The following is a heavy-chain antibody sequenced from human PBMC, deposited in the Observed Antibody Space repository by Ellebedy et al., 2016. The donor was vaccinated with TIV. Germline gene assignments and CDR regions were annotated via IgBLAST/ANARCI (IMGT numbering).Heavy chain of an antibody. CDR2: ISSSSAYI. Sequence: GGSLRLSXAASGFIFTAYSMNWVRQAPGKGLEWVSSISSSSAYIYYSDSVKGRFTISRDNAKNSMYLQMDSLRAEDTAVYYCARDILGSSPDYWGQGTLVTVSS. J-gene: IGHJ4*02. D-gene: IGHD3-10*01. CDR3: ARDILGSSPDY. V-gene: IGHV3-21*01. CDR1: GFIFTAYS.